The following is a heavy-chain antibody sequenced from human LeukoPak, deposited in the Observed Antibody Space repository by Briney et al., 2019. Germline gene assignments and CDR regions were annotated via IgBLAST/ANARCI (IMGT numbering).Heavy chain of an antibody. CDR3: ARAGSPGIVAAPFDY. Sequence: SETLSLTCTVSGGSISTYYWSWVRLPAGKGLEWIGRIYTSGSTNYNPSLKSRVTMSVDTSKIQFSLKLSSVTAADTAVYYCARAGSPGIVAAPFDYWGQGTLVTVSS. J-gene: IGHJ4*02. CDR2: IYTSGST. D-gene: IGHD6-13*01. CDR1: GGSISTYY. V-gene: IGHV4-4*07.